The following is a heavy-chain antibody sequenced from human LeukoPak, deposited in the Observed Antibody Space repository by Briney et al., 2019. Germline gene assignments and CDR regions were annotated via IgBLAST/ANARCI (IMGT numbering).Heavy chain of an antibody. Sequence: GGSLRLSCAASGFTFSNYEMHWVRQAPGKGLEWVSYISSSGSDIYYADSVKGRFTISRDNAKNSLYLQMNSLRAEDTALYYCARDTHYYGSGSPAFDIWGQGTMVTVSS. CDR3: ARDTHYYGSGSPAFDI. CDR2: ISSSGSDI. D-gene: IGHD3-10*01. V-gene: IGHV3-48*03. J-gene: IGHJ3*02. CDR1: GFTFSNYE.